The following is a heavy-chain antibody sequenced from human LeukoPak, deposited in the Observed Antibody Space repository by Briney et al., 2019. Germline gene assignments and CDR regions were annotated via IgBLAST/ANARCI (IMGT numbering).Heavy chain of an antibody. V-gene: IGHV1-2*02. CDR2: IDPNSGGT. J-gene: IGHJ5*02. D-gene: IGHD6-6*01. Sequence: GASVKVSCKASGYTFTGYYMHWVRQAPGQGLEWMGWIDPNSGGTNYAQKFQGRVTMTRDTSIRTAYMELSRLRSDDTAVYYCASASSSGSWFDPWGQGTLVTVSS. CDR3: ASASSSGSWFDP. CDR1: GYTFTGYY.